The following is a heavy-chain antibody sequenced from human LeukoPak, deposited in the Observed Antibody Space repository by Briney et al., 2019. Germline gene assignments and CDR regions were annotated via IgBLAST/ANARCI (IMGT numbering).Heavy chain of an antibody. D-gene: IGHD3-10*01. V-gene: IGHV3-23*01. J-gene: IGHJ5*02. CDR1: GFTFSSYA. CDR2: ISYGGGTS. CDR3: AKEGTPQVSTWYDL. Sequence: PGGSLRLSCAASGFTFSSYAMSWVRQAPGKGLKWVSAISYGGGTSYYADSVKGRFTISRDNSKNTLYLQMNILRTEDTAVYYCAKEGTPQVSTWYDLWGQGTQVIVSS.